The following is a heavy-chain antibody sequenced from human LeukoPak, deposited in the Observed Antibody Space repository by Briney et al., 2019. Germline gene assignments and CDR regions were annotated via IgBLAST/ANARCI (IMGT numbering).Heavy chain of an antibody. Sequence: SETLSLTCTVSGGSVSSGSYYWSWIRQPPGKGLEWIGYIYYSGSTNYNPSLKSRVTISVDTSKDQFSLKLSSVTAADTAVYYCARDVYDSSGYLFDYWGQGTLVTVSS. J-gene: IGHJ4*02. V-gene: IGHV4-61*01. CDR2: IYYSGST. CDR3: ARDVYDSSGYLFDY. D-gene: IGHD3-22*01. CDR1: GGSVSSGSYY.